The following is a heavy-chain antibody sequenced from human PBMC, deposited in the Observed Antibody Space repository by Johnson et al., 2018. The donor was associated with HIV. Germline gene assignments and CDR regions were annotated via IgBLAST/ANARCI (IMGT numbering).Heavy chain of an antibody. V-gene: IGHV3-11*01. CDR2: ISSPGTTI. Sequence: QVQLVESGGGLVKPGGSLRLSCAASGFTFSDYYMSWIRQAPGKGLDWVSYISSPGTTIYYAASVKGRFTISRNNAMKSLYLQMNSLRAEDTAVYYCARVGYHDAFDIWGQGTMVTVSS. CDR3: ARVGYHDAFDI. J-gene: IGHJ3*02. CDR1: GFTFSDYY. D-gene: IGHD3-16*02.